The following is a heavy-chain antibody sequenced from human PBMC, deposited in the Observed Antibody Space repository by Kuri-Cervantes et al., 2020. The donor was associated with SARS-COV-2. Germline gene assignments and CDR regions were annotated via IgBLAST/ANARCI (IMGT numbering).Heavy chain of an antibody. Sequence: GGSLRLSCAASGFTFSSYAMSWVRQAPGKGLEWVSCISGGGTSSDYSDSVKGRFTISRDNSKNTLYLVMNNLRGEDTAVYFCAKDRDYYSRPPTFHYWGQGTLVTVSS. CDR3: AKDRDYYSRPPTFHY. D-gene: IGHD2-2*01. J-gene: IGHJ4*02. CDR2: ISGGGTSS. V-gene: IGHV3-23*01. CDR1: GFTFSSYA.